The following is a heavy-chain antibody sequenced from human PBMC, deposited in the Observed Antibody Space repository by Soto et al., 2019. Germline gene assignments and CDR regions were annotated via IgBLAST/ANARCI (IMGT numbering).Heavy chain of an antibody. V-gene: IGHV3-15*01. D-gene: IGHD6-25*01. Sequence: EVQLVESGGRLIKPGGSLRLSCATSGFAFNNAWMNWVRQAPGKGLEWVGLIKSETDGGVTDYAAPVKGRFSISTDDSKNTMYLQMNSLRIEDTAVYYCAALGKGASAAYWGQGSLVTVSS. J-gene: IGHJ4*02. CDR3: AALGKGASAAY. CDR2: IKSETDGGVT. CDR1: GFAFNNAW.